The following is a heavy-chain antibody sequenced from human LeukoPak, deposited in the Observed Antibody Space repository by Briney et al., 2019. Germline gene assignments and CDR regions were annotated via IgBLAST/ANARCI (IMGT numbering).Heavy chain of an antibody. Sequence: GESLKISCKGSGYKLTAYWITWVRQMPGKGLEWMGRIAPSDSYVTYRPSFEGQVTFSVDKSISTAYLQWSSLKASDTAMYYCATSYDYGEPLVDYWVQGTLVIVSS. D-gene: IGHD4/OR15-4a*01. J-gene: IGHJ4*02. CDR2: IAPSDSYV. CDR1: GYKLTAYW. V-gene: IGHV5-10-1*04. CDR3: ATSYDYGEPLVDY.